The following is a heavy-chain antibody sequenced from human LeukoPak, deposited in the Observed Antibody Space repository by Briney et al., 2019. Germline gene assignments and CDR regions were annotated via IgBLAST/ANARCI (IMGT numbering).Heavy chain of an antibody. Sequence: PGGSLILSCAASGFPVSDYYMSWIRQAPGKGLEWVSYISSSGSTIYYADSVKGRFTISRDNAKNSLYLQMNSLRAEDTAVYYCARVRDENWFDPWGQGTLVTVS. CDR2: ISSSGSTI. V-gene: IGHV3-11*04. CDR1: GFPVSDYY. CDR3: ARVRDENWFDP. J-gene: IGHJ5*02.